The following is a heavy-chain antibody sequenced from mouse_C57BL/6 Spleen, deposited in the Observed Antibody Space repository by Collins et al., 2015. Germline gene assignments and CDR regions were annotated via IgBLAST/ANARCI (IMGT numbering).Heavy chain of an antibody. V-gene: IGHV1-26*01. D-gene: IGHD2-4*01. CDR3: AREADYDGAWFAY. J-gene: IGHJ3*01. Sequence: FTGYYMHWVKQSHVKSLEWIGRITPYNGATRYNQNFKDKASLTVDKSSSTAYMELHSLTSEDSAVYYCAREADYDGAWFAYWGQGTLVTVSA. CDR2: ITPYNGAT. CDR1: FTGYY.